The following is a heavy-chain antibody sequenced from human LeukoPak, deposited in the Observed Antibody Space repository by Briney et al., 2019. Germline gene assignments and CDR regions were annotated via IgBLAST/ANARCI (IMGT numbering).Heavy chain of an antibody. D-gene: IGHD5-24*01. V-gene: IGHV1-69*04. CDR1: GYTFTSYG. J-gene: IGHJ4*02. CDR2: IIPILGIA. CDR3: ARERDGYEHNFDY. Sequence: SVKVSCKASGYTFTSYGISWVRQAPGQGLEWMGRIIPILGIANYAQKFQGRVTITADKSTSTAYMELSSLRSEDTAVYYCARERDGYEHNFDYWGQGTLVTVSS.